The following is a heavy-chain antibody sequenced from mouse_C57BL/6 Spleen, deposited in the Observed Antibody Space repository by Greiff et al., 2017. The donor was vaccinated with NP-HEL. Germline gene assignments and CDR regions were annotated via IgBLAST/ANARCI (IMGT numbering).Heavy chain of an antibody. D-gene: IGHD1-3*01. V-gene: IGHV1-82*01. CDR1: GYAFSSSW. CDR2: IYPGDGDT. J-gene: IGHJ2*01. Sequence: QVQLQQSGPELVKPGASVKISCKASGYAFSSSWMNWVKQRPGKGLEWIGRIYPGDGDTNYNGKFKGKATLTADKSSSTAYMQLSSLTSEDSAVYFCARSELHYWGQGTTLTVAS. CDR3: ARSELHY.